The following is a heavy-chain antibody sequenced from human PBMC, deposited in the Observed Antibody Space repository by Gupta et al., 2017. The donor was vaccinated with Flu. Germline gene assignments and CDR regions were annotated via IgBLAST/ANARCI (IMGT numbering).Heavy chain of an antibody. J-gene: IGHJ4*02. CDR1: GFTFIRYA. Sequence: SGFTFIRYAMTWVRQAPGKGLEWVSGISAGGESTYYADSVKGRFTISRDNSKNTLYLQMNSLRPEDTAVYFCATHQFYFDYWGQGTLLTVSS. CDR2: ISAGGEST. V-gene: IGHV3-23*01. CDR3: ATHQFYFDY.